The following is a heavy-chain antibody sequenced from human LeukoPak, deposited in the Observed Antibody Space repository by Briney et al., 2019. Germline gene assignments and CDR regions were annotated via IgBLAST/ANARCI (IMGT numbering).Heavy chain of an antibody. CDR2: ISSSGSTI. D-gene: IGHD3-10*02. V-gene: IGHV3-48*03. CDR1: GFTFSSYG. CDR3: AELGITMIGGV. Sequence: GGSLRLSCAASGFTFSSYGMNWVRQAPGKGLEWVSYISSSGSTIYYADSVKGRFTISRDNAKNSLYLQMNSLRAEDTAVYYCAELGITMIGGVWGKGTTVTNSS. J-gene: IGHJ6*04.